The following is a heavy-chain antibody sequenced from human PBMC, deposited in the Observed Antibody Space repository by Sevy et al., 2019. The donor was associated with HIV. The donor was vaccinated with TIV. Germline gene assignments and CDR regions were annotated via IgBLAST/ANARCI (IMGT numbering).Heavy chain of an antibody. CDR3: ARGKGGIFGGVVGQFDS. V-gene: IGHV1-3*04. D-gene: IGHD3-3*01. Sequence: ASVKVSCKASGYSFTNYAIHWVRQAPGQGLEWMGWIKTDNGNTKYSQRFQGRVTITRDTSATTDYMEMSSLRYDDTAIDFGARGKGGIFGGVVGQFDSWGQGTLVTVSS. CDR2: IKTDNGNT. J-gene: IGHJ4*02. CDR1: GYSFTNYA.